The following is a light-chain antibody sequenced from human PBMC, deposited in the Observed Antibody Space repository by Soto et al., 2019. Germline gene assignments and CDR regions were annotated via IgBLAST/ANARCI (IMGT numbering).Light chain of an antibody. Sequence: QSVLTQPPSASGSPGQSVTISCTGTSSEVGAFDYVSWNQQHPGNFSKVMIYDVSLRPSGVPVRFSGSKSVNTASLTVSGLQAEDEADYYCCAYAGSYTRYVFGTGTKVTVL. CDR1: SSEVGAFDY. CDR2: DVS. V-gene: IGLV2-8*01. J-gene: IGLJ1*01. CDR3: CAYAGSYTRYV.